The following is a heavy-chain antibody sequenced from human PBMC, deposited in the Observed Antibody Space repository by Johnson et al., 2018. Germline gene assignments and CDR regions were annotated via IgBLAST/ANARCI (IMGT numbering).Heavy chain of an antibody. CDR2: IYYSGSP. D-gene: IGHD3-22*01. V-gene: IGHV4-59*11. CDR1: GGSISSHY. J-gene: IGHJ3*02. Sequence: QVQLQESGPGLVKPSETLSLTCTVSGGSISSHYWSWIRQPPGKGLVWIGYIYYSGSPNYNPSLKSRVTISVDTSKNQFSLKLSSVTAADTAVYYCARDHYDSSGLDAFDIWGQGTMFTVSS. CDR3: ARDHYDSSGLDAFDI.